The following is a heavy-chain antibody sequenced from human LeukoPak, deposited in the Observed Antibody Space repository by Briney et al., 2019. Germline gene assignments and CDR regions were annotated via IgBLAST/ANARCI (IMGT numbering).Heavy chain of an antibody. J-gene: IGHJ5*02. V-gene: IGHV4-4*07. D-gene: IGHD3-22*01. Sequence: SETLSLTCTVSGGSISSYYWSWIRQPAGKGLEWIGRIYTSGSANYNPSLKSRVTMSVDTSKNQFSLKLSSVTAADTAVYYCAREVVSYYYDSNDANWFDPWGQGTLVTVSS. CDR3: AREVVSYYYDSNDANWFDP. CDR2: IYTSGSA. CDR1: GGSISSYY.